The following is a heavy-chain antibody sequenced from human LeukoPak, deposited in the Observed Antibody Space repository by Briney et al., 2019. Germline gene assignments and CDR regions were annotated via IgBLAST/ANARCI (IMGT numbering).Heavy chain of an antibody. V-gene: IGHV5-51*01. J-gene: IGHJ5*02. Sequence: GESLKISCKGSGYTFTTYWIAWVRQMPGKGLEWMGIVYPGDNDTRYSPSFQGQVTISADKSINTAYLQWSNLKASDTAMYYCARNYGSGNYYTPSDLWGQGTLVTVSS. CDR1: GYTFTTYW. D-gene: IGHD3-10*01. CDR3: ARNYGSGNYYTPSDL. CDR2: VYPGDNDT.